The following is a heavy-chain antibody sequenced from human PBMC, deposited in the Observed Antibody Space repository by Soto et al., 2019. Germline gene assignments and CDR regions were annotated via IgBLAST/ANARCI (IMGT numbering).Heavy chain of an antibody. D-gene: IGHD3-3*01. Sequence: SETLSLTCTVSGGSISSSSYYWGWIRQPPGKGLEWIGSIYYSGSTYYNPSLKSRVTISVDTSKNQFSLKLSSVTAADTAVYYCARHLKPVRITIFGVVIPYYFDYWGQGTLVTVSS. V-gene: IGHV4-39*01. CDR2: IYYSGST. J-gene: IGHJ4*02. CDR1: GGSISSSSYY. CDR3: ARHLKPVRITIFGVVIPYYFDY.